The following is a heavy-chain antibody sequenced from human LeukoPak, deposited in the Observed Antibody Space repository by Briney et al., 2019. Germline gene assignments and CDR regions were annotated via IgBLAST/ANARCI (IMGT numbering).Heavy chain of an antibody. D-gene: IGHD2-15*01. CDR2: INSDGSST. CDR1: GFTFSSHW. CDR3: ARNLSPFMVVAATPENAFDI. J-gene: IGHJ3*02. V-gene: IGHV3-74*01. Sequence: PGGSLRLSCAASGFTFSSHWMHWVRQAPGKGLVWVSRINSDGSSTNYADSVKGRFTISRDNPKNTLYLQMNSLRAEDTAVYFCARNLSPFMVVAATPENAFDIWGQGTMVTVSS.